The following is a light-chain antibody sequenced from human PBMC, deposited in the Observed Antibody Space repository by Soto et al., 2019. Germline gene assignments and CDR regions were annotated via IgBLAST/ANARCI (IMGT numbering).Light chain of an antibody. J-gene: IGLJ1*01. Sequence: QLVLTQSPSASASLGASVKLTCTLSSGHGSYAIAWHQQQPEKGPRYLMNLNSDGSHTKGDGIPDRFSGSSSGAERYLTISSLQSEDEADYYCQTWGPGFYVFGTGTKVTVL. CDR2: LNSDGSH. CDR3: QTWGPGFYV. V-gene: IGLV4-69*01. CDR1: SGHGSYA.